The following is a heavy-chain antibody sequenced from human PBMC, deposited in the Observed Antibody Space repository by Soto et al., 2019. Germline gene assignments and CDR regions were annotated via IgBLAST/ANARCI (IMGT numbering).Heavy chain of an antibody. D-gene: IGHD6-19*01. CDR1: GFTFSSYW. J-gene: IGHJ4*02. V-gene: IGHV3-74*01. Sequence: LRLSCAASGFTFSSYWMHWVRQAPGKGLVWVSRINSDGSSISYADSVKGRFTISRDNAKNTLYLQMNSLRVEDTAVYYCARETGYSSGWRQDYWGQGTLVTVSS. CDR2: INSDGSSI. CDR3: ARETGYSSGWRQDY.